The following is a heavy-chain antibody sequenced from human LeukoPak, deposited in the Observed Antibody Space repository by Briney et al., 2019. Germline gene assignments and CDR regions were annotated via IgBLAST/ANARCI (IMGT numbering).Heavy chain of an antibody. J-gene: IGHJ4*02. CDR2: IFSGGTT. CDR1: GFTFSDYY. CDR3: ARGGDYGDLVREYYFDY. Sequence: GGSLRLSCAASGFTFSDYYMSWVRRAPGKGLEWVSVIFSGGTTYYADSLKGRFTISRDNSKNTLYLQMNSLRAEDTAVYYCARGGDYGDLVREYYFDYWGQGTLVTVSS. D-gene: IGHD4-17*01. V-gene: IGHV3-53*01.